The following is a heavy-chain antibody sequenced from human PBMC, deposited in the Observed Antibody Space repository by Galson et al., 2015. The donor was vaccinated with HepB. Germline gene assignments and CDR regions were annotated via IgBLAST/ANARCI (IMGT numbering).Heavy chain of an antibody. CDR2: IIPIFGAA. D-gene: IGHD1-26*01. J-gene: IGHJ6*02. V-gene: IGHV1-69*13. Sequence: SVKVSCKASGGTFSSYAISWVRQAPGQGLEWMGGIIPIFGAANYAQKFQGRVTITADESTSTAYMELSSLRSEDTAVYYCARDQGIVGAPDGMDVWGQGTTVTVSS. CDR3: ARDQGIVGAPDGMDV. CDR1: GGTFSSYA.